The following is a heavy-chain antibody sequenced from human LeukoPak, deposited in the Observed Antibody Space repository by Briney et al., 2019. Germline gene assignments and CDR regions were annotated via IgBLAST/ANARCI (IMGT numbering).Heavy chain of an antibody. CDR3: ARAEVPAAIYYYYGMDV. V-gene: IGHV1-69*13. D-gene: IGHD2-2*01. CDR1: GGTFSSYA. J-gene: IGHJ6*04. Sequence: GASVKVSCKASGGTFSSYAISWMRQAPGQGLEWMGGIIPIFGTADYAQKFQGGVTITADESTSTAYMELSSLRSEDTAVCYCARAEVPAAIYYYYGMDVWGKGTTVTVSS. CDR2: IIPIFGTA.